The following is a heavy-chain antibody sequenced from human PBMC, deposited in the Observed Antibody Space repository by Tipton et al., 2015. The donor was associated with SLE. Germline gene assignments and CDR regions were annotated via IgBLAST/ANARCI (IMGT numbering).Heavy chain of an antibody. CDR2: IYSSGRT. D-gene: IGHD6-19*01. CDR3: ARRGWVDAFDI. J-gene: IGHJ3*02. V-gene: IGHV4-4*07. CDR1: GGAISTFY. Sequence: TLSLTCTVSGGAISTFYWSWIRQSAGKGLGWIGRIYSSGRTNYNPSLKSRVTMSVDTSRKQFSLKLTSVTAADTAVYYCARRGWVDAFDIWGQGTMVIVSS.